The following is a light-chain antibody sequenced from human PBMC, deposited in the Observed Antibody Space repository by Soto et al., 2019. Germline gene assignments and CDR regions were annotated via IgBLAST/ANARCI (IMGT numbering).Light chain of an antibody. CDR2: EVS. J-gene: IGLJ3*02. CDR3: SSYTSSSPLHWV. V-gene: IGLV2-14*01. CDR1: SSDVGGYNY. Sequence: QSALTQPASVSGSPGQSITISCTGTSSDVGGYNYVSWYQQHPGKAPKLMIYEVSNRPSGVSNRFSGSKSGNTASLTISGLQAEDEADYYCSSYTSSSPLHWVFGGGTQLTVL.